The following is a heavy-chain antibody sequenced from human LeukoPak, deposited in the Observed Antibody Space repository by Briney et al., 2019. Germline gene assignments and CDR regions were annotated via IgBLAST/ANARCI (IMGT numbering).Heavy chain of an antibody. CDR3: ARGRSGYHYDY. D-gene: IGHD3-22*01. Sequence: GGSLRLSFAASGFTFSSYSMNWVRQAPGKGLEWVSYISSSSSTIYYADSVKGRFTISRDNAKNSLYLQMNSLRAEDTAVYYCARGRSGYHYDYWGQGTLVTVSS. V-gene: IGHV3-48*01. J-gene: IGHJ4*02. CDR2: ISSSSSTI. CDR1: GFTFSSYS.